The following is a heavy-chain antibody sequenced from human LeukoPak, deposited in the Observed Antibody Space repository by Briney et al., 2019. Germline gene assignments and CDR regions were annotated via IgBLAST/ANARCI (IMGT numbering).Heavy chain of an antibody. CDR2: IYSGGST. V-gene: IGHV3-66*01. CDR1: GFTFSSYN. Sequence: GGSLRLSCAASGFTFSSYNMNWVRQAPGKGLEWVSVIYSGGSTYYADSVKGRFTVSRDNSKNTLYLQMNSLRAEDTAVYYCARDMYYYDSSGLLYWGQGTLVTVSS. J-gene: IGHJ4*02. D-gene: IGHD3-22*01. CDR3: ARDMYYYDSSGLLY.